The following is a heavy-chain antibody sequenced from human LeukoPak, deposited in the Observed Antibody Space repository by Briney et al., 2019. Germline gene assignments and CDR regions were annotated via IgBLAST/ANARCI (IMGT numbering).Heavy chain of an antibody. CDR1: GFTFSSYA. D-gene: IGHD3-10*01. Sequence: GGSLRLSCAASGFTFSSYAMHWVRQAPGKGLEWVAVISYDGSNKYYADSVKGRFTISRDNSKNTLYLQMNSRRAEDTAVYYCARDRYYGSGRNAYYYYGMDVWGQGTTVTVSS. V-gene: IGHV3-30*04. J-gene: IGHJ6*02. CDR3: ARDRYYGSGRNAYYYYGMDV. CDR2: ISYDGSNK.